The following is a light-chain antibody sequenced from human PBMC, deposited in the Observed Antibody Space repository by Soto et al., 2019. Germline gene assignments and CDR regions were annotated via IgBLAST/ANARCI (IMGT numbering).Light chain of an antibody. CDR1: QTISSW. CDR2: KAS. Sequence: DIQMTQSPSTLSGSVGDRVTITCRASQTISSWLAWYQQKPGKAPKLLIYKASTLKSGVPSRFSGSGSGTEFTLTISSLQPDDFATYYCQHYNSAPITFGGGTKVDIK. V-gene: IGKV1-5*03. CDR3: QHYNSAPIT. J-gene: IGKJ4*01.